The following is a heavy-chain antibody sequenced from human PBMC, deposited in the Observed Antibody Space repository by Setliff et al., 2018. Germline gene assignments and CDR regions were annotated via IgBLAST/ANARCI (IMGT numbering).Heavy chain of an antibody. CDR3: AHLTPYYGSGSYYMDY. V-gene: IGHV2-5*01. CDR2: IYWNDDK. J-gene: IGHJ4*02. CDR1: GFSLSTSGVG. Sequence: SGPTLVNPTQTLTLTCTFSGFSLSTSGVGVGWIRQPPGKALEWLALIYWNDDKRYSPSLKSRLTITKDTSKNQVVLTMTNMDPVGTATYYCAHLTPYYGSGSYYMDYWGQGTLVTVSS. D-gene: IGHD3-10*01.